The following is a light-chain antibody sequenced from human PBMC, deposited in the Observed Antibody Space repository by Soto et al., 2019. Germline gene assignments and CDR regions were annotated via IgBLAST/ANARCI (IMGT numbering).Light chain of an antibody. V-gene: IGLV2-18*01. J-gene: IGLJ1*01. CDR1: SSDVGSYNR. Sequence: QSVLTQPPSVSGSPGQSVTISCTGTSSDVGSYNRVSWYQQPPGTAPKVMIYEVSNRPSGVPDRFSGSKSGNKASLTISGLQAEDEADYYCSLYTSSSTYVFGTGTKVTVL. CDR2: EVS. CDR3: SLYTSSSTYV.